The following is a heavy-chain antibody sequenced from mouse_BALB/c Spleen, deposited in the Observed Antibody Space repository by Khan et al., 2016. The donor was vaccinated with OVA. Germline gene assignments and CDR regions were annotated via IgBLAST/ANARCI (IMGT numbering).Heavy chain of an antibody. D-gene: IGHD1-1*02. J-gene: IGHJ3*01. Sequence: EVELVESGGGLVKPGGSLKLSCAASGFTFSSFTMSWVRQTPEKRLEWVASISSGGDNTYYPDSVKGRFTISRDNAKNKLYLQMSSLRSEDTAWDYCTRSNYGPFAYWGQGTLVTVSA. CDR3: TRSNYGPFAY. V-gene: IGHV5-9*03. CDR2: ISSGGDNT. CDR1: GFTFSSFT.